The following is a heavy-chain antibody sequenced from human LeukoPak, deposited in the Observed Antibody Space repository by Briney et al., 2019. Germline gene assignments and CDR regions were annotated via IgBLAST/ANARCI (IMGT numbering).Heavy chain of an antibody. Sequence: PGGSLRLSCAASGFTVSSNYMSWVRQAPGKGLEWVSVIYSGGTTYYADSVKGRFTISRDISKSTLYLQMNSLRAEDTAVYYCAKAARITPDYWGQGTLVTVSS. D-gene: IGHD3-10*01. CDR2: IYSGGTT. J-gene: IGHJ4*02. CDR1: GFTVSSNY. CDR3: AKAARITPDY. V-gene: IGHV3-53*01.